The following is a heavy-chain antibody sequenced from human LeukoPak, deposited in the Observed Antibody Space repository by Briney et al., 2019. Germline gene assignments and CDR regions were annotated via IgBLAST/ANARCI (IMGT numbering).Heavy chain of an antibody. CDR2: IRGNGITT. CDR1: GFTFSTHC. V-gene: IGHV3-23*01. CDR3: AKDDRCLQYND. J-gene: IGHJ4*02. Sequence: GGTLRLSCSASGFTFSTHCMNWVRQAPGRGLEWVSGIRGNGITTYYAASVKGRFTISRDSSKNTVYLQMNILRAEDTAIYYCAKDDRCLQYNDWGQGPLVTVSS. D-gene: IGHD5-24*01.